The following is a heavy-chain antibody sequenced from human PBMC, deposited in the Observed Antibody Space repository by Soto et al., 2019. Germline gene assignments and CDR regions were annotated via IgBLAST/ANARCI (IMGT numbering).Heavy chain of an antibody. V-gene: IGHV1-18*01. CDR3: ARDRGSSSYYEFDY. CDR1: GYTFTSDG. CDR2: ISAYKGNT. D-gene: IGHD6-13*01. J-gene: IGHJ4*02. Sequence: ALVKVSCKTSGYTFTSDGISWVRQAPGHGLEWMGWISAYKGNTNCAQKFQGRVTMTRDTSTSTTYMELRSLRSDDTAVYYCARDRGSSSYYEFDYWGQGTLVTVSS.